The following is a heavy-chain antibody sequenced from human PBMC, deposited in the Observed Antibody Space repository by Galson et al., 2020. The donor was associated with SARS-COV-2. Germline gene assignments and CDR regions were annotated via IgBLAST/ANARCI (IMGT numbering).Heavy chain of an antibody. CDR2: IFYTGST. CDR3: ARRESYYYFND. Sequence: SETLSLTCTVSGGSISNIKYYWGWIRQPPGKGLEWIGNIFYTGSTFYNPSLKSRVTISVDTSKNQFSLKLNSVTAADTAVYYCARRESYYYFNDWGQGTLVTVSS. J-gene: IGHJ4*02. V-gene: IGHV4-39*01. D-gene: IGHD1-26*01. CDR1: GGSISNIKYY.